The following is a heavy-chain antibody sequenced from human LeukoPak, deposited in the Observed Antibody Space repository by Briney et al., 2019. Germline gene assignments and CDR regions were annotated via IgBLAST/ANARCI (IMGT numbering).Heavy chain of an antibody. V-gene: IGHV3-30*04. J-gene: IGHJ4*02. CDR3: ARVVSGSSWYYFDY. Sequence: PGGSLRLSCAASGFTFSSYAMHWVRQAPGKGLEWVAVISYDGSNKYCADSVKGRFTISRDNSKNTLYLQMNSLRAEDTAVYYCARVVSGSSWYYFDYWGQGTLVTVSS. CDR2: ISYDGSNK. CDR1: GFTFSSYA. D-gene: IGHD6-13*01.